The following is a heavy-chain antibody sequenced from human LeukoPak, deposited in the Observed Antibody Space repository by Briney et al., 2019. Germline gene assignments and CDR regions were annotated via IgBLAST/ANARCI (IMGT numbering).Heavy chain of an antibody. V-gene: IGHV4-34*01. CDR3: ARGGLADAFDI. J-gene: IGHJ3*02. CDR2: INHSGTT. CDR1: GGSFRGYY. Sequence: PSETLSLTCAVYGGSFRGYYWSWLRQPPGKGLEWIGEINHSGTTNYHPSLKSRVTISLDTSKNQFSLKLSSVTAADMAAYLCARGGLADAFDIWGQGPMVTVSS. D-gene: IGHD3-22*01.